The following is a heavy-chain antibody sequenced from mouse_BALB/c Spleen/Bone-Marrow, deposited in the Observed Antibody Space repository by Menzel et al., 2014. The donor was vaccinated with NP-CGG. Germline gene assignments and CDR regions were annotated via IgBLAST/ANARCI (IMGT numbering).Heavy chain of an antibody. Sequence: EVKLMESGGGLVKPGGSLKLSCAASGFTFSSYAMSWVRQTPEKRLEWVASISSGGSTYYPDSVKGRFTISRDNARNILYLQMSSLRSEDTAMYYCVRDGSSYYAMDYWGQGTSVTVSS. V-gene: IGHV5-6-5*01. CDR3: VRDGSSYYAMDY. D-gene: IGHD1-1*01. CDR2: ISSGGST. J-gene: IGHJ4*01. CDR1: GFTFSSYA.